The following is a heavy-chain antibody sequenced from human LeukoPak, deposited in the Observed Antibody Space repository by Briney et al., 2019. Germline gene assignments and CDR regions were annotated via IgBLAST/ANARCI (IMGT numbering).Heavy chain of an antibody. D-gene: IGHD3-16*02. V-gene: IGHV3-30*02. Sequence: PGGSLRLSCAASGFTFSSYGMHWVRQAPGKGLEWVAFIRYDGSNKYYADSVKGRFTISRDNSKNTLYLQMNSLRAEDTAVYYCAKDALLRLRLGEVSLGGYYFDYWGQGTLVTVSS. CDR1: GFTFSSYG. CDR2: IRYDGSNK. CDR3: AKDALLRLRLGEVSLGGYYFDY. J-gene: IGHJ4*02.